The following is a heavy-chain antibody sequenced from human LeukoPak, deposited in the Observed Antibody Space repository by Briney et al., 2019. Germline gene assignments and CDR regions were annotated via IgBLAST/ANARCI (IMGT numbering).Heavy chain of an antibody. Sequence: VGSLRLSCAASGFTFGSYAMTWVRQAPGKGLEWVSTITNSDESTYYADSVKGRFTISRDNSQNTLYLQMISLRAEDTAVYYCTRGGPWAGMDVWGQGSTVTVSS. J-gene: IGHJ6*02. D-gene: IGHD3/OR15-3a*01. CDR3: TRGGPWAGMDV. CDR2: ITNSDEST. CDR1: GFTFGSYA. V-gene: IGHV3-23*01.